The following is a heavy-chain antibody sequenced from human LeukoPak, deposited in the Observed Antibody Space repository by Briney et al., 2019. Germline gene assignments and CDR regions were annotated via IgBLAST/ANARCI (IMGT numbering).Heavy chain of an antibody. Sequence: SETLSLTCTVSGGSISSYYWSWIRQPPGKGLEWIGYIYYSGSTNYNPSLKSRVTISVDTSKNQFSLKLSSVTAADTAVYYCARLGYCSGGSCRRGNYWGQGTLVTVSS. D-gene: IGHD2-15*01. CDR2: IYYSGST. CDR3: ARLGYCSGGSCRRGNY. V-gene: IGHV4-59*12. J-gene: IGHJ4*02. CDR1: GGSISSYY.